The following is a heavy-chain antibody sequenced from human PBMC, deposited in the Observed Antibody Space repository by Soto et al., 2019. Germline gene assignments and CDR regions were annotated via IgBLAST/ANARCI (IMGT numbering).Heavy chain of an antibody. Sequence: XSVKVSCKVYGYIFTGHDMHWVRQAPGQRLEWMGWINGANGNTKYSQKFQGRVTITRDTSATTVYMQLSSLRSEDTAVYYCAGSFHFWSTNYFDYWGQGTPVTVSS. J-gene: IGHJ4*02. CDR3: AGSFHFWSTNYFDY. V-gene: IGHV1-3*01. D-gene: IGHD3-3*02. CDR1: GYIFTGHD. CDR2: INGANGNT.